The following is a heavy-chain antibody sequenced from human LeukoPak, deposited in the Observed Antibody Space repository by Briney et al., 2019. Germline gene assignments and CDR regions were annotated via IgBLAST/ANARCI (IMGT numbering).Heavy chain of an antibody. Sequence: GASVKVSCKASGGTFSSYAISWVRQAPGQGLEWMGRIIPILGIANYAQKFQGRVTITADKSTSTAYMELSSLRSEDTAVYYCARDRGGSYSYNYFDYWGQGTLVTVSS. CDR2: IIPILGIA. CDR1: GGTFSSYA. D-gene: IGHD1-26*01. J-gene: IGHJ4*02. V-gene: IGHV1-69*04. CDR3: ARDRGGSYSYNYFDY.